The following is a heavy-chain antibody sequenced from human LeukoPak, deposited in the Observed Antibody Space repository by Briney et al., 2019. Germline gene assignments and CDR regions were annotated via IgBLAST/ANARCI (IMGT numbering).Heavy chain of an antibody. D-gene: IGHD6-19*01. J-gene: IGHJ4*02. CDR1: GGSITNYY. Sequence: PSETLSLTCTVSGGSITNYYWSWIRQRPGKGLEWIGYIHYSGRTDYNPSLKSRVTISVDTSKTEFSLKLSSVTAADTAVYYCARRGSSGWYYFDSWGQGTLVTVSP. CDR3: ARRGSSGWYYFDS. V-gene: IGHV4-59*01. CDR2: IHYSGRT.